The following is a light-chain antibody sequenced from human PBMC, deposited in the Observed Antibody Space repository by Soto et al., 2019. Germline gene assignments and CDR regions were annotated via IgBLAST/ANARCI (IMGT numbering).Light chain of an antibody. CDR3: CSKTSTITYV. Sequence: QSVLAQPASVSGSPGQSITISCTGTSSDIGGYNYVSWYQQHPGEAPKLVIYEVTNRPSGVSNRFSGSKSGNTAYLTISGLQGDDEADYYCCSKTSTITYVFGSGTKVTVL. J-gene: IGLJ1*01. V-gene: IGLV2-14*01. CDR1: SSDIGGYNY. CDR2: EVT.